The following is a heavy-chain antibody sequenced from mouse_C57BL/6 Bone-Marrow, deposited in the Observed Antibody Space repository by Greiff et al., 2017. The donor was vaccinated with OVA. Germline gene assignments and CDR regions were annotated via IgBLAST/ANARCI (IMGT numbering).Heavy chain of an antibody. CDR3: ARLPDQFPYYAMDY. J-gene: IGHJ4*01. CDR2: IYPGGGYT. Sequence: VKLMESGAELVRPGPSVKMSCKASGYTFTNYWIGWAKQRPGHGLEWIGDIYPGGGYTNYNEKFKGKATLTADKSSSTAYMQFSSLTSEDSAIYYCARLPDQFPYYAMDYWGQGTSVTVSS. CDR1: GYTFTNYW. V-gene: IGHV1-63*01.